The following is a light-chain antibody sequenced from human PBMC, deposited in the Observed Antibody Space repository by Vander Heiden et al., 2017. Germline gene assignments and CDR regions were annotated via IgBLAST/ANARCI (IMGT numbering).Light chain of an antibody. CDR2: KAS. V-gene: IGKV1-5*03. CDR3: QQDNSSPLT. J-gene: IGKJ4*01. CDR1: QSISSW. Sequence: DIQMTQSPSTLSASIGDSVTITCRASQSISSWLAWYQQRPGRAPKLLIYKASNLEGGVPSRFSGSGSGTEFTLTISSLQPDDFAIYYCQQDNSSPLTFGGGTKVEIK.